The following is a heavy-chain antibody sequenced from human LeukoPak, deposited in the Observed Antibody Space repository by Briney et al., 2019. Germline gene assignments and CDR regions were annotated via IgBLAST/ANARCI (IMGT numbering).Heavy chain of an antibody. D-gene: IGHD1-26*01. CDR1: GFTFSTYC. CDR3: AKVGAPSPYFQH. V-gene: IGHV3-23*01. CDR2: ISGSGGST. J-gene: IGHJ1*01. Sequence: GGSLRLSCAASGFTFSTYCMSWVRQAPGKGLEWVSAISGSGGSTYYADSVKGRFTISRDNSKNTLYLQMNSLRAEDTAVYYCAKVGAPSPYFQHWGQGTLVTVSS.